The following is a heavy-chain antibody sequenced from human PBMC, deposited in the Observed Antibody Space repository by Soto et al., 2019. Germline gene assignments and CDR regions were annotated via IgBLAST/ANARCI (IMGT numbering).Heavy chain of an antibody. Sequence: QVQLQESGPGLVKPSQTLSLTCTVSGGSISSGDYYWSWIRQPPGKGLEWIGYIYYSGSTYYNPSLKSRVTIPVDTSKNQFSLKLSSVTAADTAVYYCASRPTVVTLAEYFQHWGQGTLVTVSS. CDR3: ASRPTVVTLAEYFQH. D-gene: IGHD2-21*02. CDR2: IYYSGST. J-gene: IGHJ1*01. V-gene: IGHV4-30-4*01. CDR1: GGSISSGDYY.